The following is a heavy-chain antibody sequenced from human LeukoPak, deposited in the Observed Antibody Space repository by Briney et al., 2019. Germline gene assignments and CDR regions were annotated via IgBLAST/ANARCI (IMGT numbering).Heavy chain of an antibody. CDR3: ARLLLGYCSVGSCVAPHWFDP. J-gene: IGHJ5*02. D-gene: IGHD2-15*01. Sequence: GGPLEIPCQRPGSTLTSYGIGGAGQRPGKGLEGMGIIYPVDADTRYSPFFQGQVTLSADKAVSTVYLQWSSLKASDTAMYYGARLLLGYCSVGSCVAPHWFDPWGQGTLVTVSA. CDR2: IYPVDADT. V-gene: IGHV5-51*01. CDR1: GSTLTSYG.